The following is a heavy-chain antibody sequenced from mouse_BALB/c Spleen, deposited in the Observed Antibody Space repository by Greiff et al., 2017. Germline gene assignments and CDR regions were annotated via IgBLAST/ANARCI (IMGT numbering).Heavy chain of an antibody. CDR3: VREGGFLMDY. J-gene: IGHJ4*01. Sequence: QVQLKESGPGLVAPSQSLSITCTVSGFSLTSYDISWIRQPPGKGLEWLGVIWTGGGTNYNSAFMSRLSISKDNSKSQVFLKMNSLQTDDTAIYYCVREGGFLMDYWGQGTSVTVSS. V-gene: IGHV2-9-2*01. CDR2: IWTGGGT. CDR1: GFSLTSYD.